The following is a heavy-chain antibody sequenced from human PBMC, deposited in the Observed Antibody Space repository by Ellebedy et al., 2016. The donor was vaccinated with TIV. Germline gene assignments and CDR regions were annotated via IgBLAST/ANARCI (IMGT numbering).Heavy chain of an antibody. CDR2: IYYSGST. CDR1: GGSFSGYY. CDR3: AREPLGGSWFDP. D-gene: IGHD3-16*01. V-gene: IGHV4-34*09. Sequence: SETLSLTXAVYGGSFSGYYWSWIRQPPGKGLEWIGYIYYSGSTYYNPSLKSRVTISVDTSKNQFSLKLSSVTAADTAVYYCAREPLGGSWFDPWGQGTLVTVSS. J-gene: IGHJ5*02.